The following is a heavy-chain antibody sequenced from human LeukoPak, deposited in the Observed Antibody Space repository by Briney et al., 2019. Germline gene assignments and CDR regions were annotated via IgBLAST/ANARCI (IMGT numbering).Heavy chain of an antibody. D-gene: IGHD3-16*01. J-gene: IGHJ4*02. CDR1: GFTFSDYY. V-gene: IGHV3-11*04. Sequence: KPGGSLRLPCAASGFTFSDYYMSWIRQAPGKGLEWVSYISSSGSTIYYADSVKGRFTISRDNAKNSLYLQMNSLRDEDTAVYYCARGGGGLSMITFGEPSPFWGQGTLVTVSS. CDR2: ISSSGSTI. CDR3: ARGGGGLSMITFGEPSPF.